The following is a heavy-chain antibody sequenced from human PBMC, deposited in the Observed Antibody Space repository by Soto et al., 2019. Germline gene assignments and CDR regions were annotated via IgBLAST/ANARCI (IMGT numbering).Heavy chain of an antibody. CDR1: GYTFTSYA. Sequence: ASVKVSCKASGYTFTSYAMHWVRQAPGQRLEWMGWINAGSGNTKYSQKFQGRVTITRDTSASTAYMELSSLRSEDTAVYYCASVNYDSSGPIIFDYWGQGTLVTVSS. D-gene: IGHD3-22*01. CDR3: ASVNYDSSGPIIFDY. CDR2: INAGSGNT. V-gene: IGHV1-3*01. J-gene: IGHJ4*02.